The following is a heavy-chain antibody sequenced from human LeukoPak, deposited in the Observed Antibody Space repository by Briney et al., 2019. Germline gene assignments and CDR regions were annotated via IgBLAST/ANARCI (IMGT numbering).Heavy chain of an antibody. D-gene: IGHD3-16*01. CDR2: IASTGET. J-gene: IGHJ4*02. CDR3: VRGGEIGLDY. CDR1: GYRLSTSD. Sequence: GGSLRLSCAASGYRLSTSDMHWVRHATGRGLEWVSSIASTGETYCAPSVKGRFTISRENAKNSLYLQMNSLRGGDTAIYHCVRGGEIGLDYWGQGALITVSS. V-gene: IGHV3-13*01.